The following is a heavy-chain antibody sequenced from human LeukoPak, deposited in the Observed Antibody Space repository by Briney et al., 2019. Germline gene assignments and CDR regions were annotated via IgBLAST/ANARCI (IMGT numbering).Heavy chain of an antibody. J-gene: IGHJ3*02. V-gene: IGHV4-39*01. Sequence: SETLSLTCTVSGGSISSSSYYWGWIRQPPGKGLEWIGSVYYSGSTYHNPSLKSRVTISVDTSKNQFSLKLSSVTAADTAMYYCARQVYSNYYPDAFDIWGQGTMVTVSS. CDR3: ARQVYSNYYPDAFDI. D-gene: IGHD4-11*01. CDR2: VYYSGST. CDR1: GGSISSSSYY.